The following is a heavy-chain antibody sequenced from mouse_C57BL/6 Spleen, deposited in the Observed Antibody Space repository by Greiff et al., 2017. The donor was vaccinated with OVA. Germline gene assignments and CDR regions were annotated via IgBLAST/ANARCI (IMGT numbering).Heavy chain of an antibody. Sequence: EVQLVESGGGLVKPGGSLKLSCAASGFTFSRYTMSWVRQTPEKRLEWVATISGGGGNTYYPDSVKGRFTISRDNAKNTLYLQMSSLRSEDTALYYCARHGDYGFDYWGQGTTLTVSS. CDR3: ARHGDYGFDY. D-gene: IGHD1-1*01. CDR1: GFTFSRYT. J-gene: IGHJ2*01. CDR2: ISGGGGNT. V-gene: IGHV5-9*01.